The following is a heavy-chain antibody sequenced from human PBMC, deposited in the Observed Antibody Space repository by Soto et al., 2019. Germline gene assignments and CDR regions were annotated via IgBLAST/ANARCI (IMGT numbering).Heavy chain of an antibody. D-gene: IGHD3-3*01. CDR2: ISAYNGNT. V-gene: IGHV1-18*01. CDR3: SRVVYDFWSGYPPLDY. J-gene: IGHJ4*02. Sequence: QVQLVQSGAEVKKPGASVKVSCKASGYTFTSYGISWVRQAPGQVLEWMGWISAYNGNTNYAQKLQGRVTMTTDTSTSTAYMELRSLRSEDTAVYYCSRVVYDFWSGYPPLDYWGQGTLVTVSS. CDR1: GYTFTSYG.